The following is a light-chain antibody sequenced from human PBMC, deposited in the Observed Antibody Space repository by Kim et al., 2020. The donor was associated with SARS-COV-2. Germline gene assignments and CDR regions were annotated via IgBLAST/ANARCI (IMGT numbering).Light chain of an antibody. CDR3: SSYTSSTTRV. V-gene: IGLV2-14*04. CDR2: DVG. J-gene: IGLJ3*02. Sequence: GQSITISCTGSNSDVGGYKSFSWYQQHPGKAPKLIIFDVGDRPSGVSDRFSASKSGNTASLTISGLQAEDEADYYCSSYTSSTTRVFGGGTQLTVL. CDR1: NSDVGGYKS.